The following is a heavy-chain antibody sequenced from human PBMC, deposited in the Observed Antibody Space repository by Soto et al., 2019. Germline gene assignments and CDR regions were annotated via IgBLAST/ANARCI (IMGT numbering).Heavy chain of an antibody. CDR1: GGTFSSYA. CDR2: IIPIFGPA. CDR3: ARVVTVVKSFHYWYFDL. J-gene: IGHJ2*01. D-gene: IGHD2-15*01. Sequence: QVQLVQSGAEVKKPGSSVKVSCKASGGTFSSYAISWVRQAPGQGLEWMGGIIPIFGPANYAQKFQGRVTITADDSTSTAYMELSSLRSEDTAVYYCARVVTVVKSFHYWYFDLWGRGTLVTVSS. V-gene: IGHV1-69*12.